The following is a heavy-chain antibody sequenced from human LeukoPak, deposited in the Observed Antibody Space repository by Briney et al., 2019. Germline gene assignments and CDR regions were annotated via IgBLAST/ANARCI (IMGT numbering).Heavy chain of an antibody. D-gene: IGHD5-18*01. V-gene: IGHV4-39*07. J-gene: IGHJ6*03. Sequence: PSETLSLTCTVSGGSISSSSYYWGWIRQPPGKGLEWIGSIYYSGSTYYNPSLKSRVTISVDTSKNQFSLKLSSVTAADTAVYYCARNTEMVKGYYYMDVWGKGTTVTVSS. CDR3: ARNTEMVKGYYYMDV. CDR2: IYYSGST. CDR1: GGSISSSSYY.